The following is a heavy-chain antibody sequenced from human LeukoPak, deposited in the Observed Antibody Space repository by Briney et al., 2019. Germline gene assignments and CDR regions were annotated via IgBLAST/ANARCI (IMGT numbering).Heavy chain of an antibody. D-gene: IGHD3-10*01. CDR3: ARAATLLLSYFDY. CDR2: ISYDGSNK. V-gene: IGHV3-30-3*01. Sequence: GGSLRLSCAASGFTFSSYAMHWVRQAPGKGLGWVAVISYDGSNKYYADSVKGRFTISRDNSKNTLYLQMNSLRAEDTAVYYCARAATLLLSYFDYWGQGTLVTVSS. CDR1: GFTFSSYA. J-gene: IGHJ4*02.